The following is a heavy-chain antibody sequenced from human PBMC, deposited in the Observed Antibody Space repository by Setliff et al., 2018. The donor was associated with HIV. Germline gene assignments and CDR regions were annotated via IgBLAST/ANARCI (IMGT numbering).Heavy chain of an antibody. CDR1: GDSISSHYW. D-gene: IGHD5-12*01. V-gene: IGHV3-74*01. CDR3: HSGYDTEEQSYFDY. Sequence: LSLTCTVSGDSISSHYWMHWVRQAPGKGLVWVSRVNSDGSSKTYADSVKDRFTISRDNAKNTLYLQMNSLRAEDTGVYYCHSGYDTEEQSYFDYWGQGALVTVSS. J-gene: IGHJ4*02. CDR2: VNSDGSSK.